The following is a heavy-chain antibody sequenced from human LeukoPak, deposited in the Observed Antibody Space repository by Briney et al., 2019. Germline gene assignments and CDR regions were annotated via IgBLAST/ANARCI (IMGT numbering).Heavy chain of an antibody. J-gene: IGHJ4*02. CDR3: ARSATNYYDSSGYLESWDY. D-gene: IGHD3-22*01. CDR2: INPNSGGT. Sequence: ASVKVSCKASGYTFTDYYMHWVRQAPGQGLEWMGWINPNSGGTNYAQKFQGRVTMTRDTSISTAYMELSRLRSEDTAVYYCARSATNYYDSSGYLESWDYWGQGTLVTVSS. V-gene: IGHV1-2*02. CDR1: GYTFTDYY.